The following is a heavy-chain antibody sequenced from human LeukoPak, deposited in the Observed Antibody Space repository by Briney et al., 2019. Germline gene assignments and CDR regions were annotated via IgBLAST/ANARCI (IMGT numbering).Heavy chain of an antibody. V-gene: IGHV4-59*01. CDR3: VRYLDY. J-gene: IGHJ4*02. CDR1: GCSFSSYY. CDR2: IYYSGST. Sequence: SETLSLTCTVSGCSFSSYYWSWIRQPPGKGLEWIGYIYYSGSTNYNPSFKSRVTISAETSRNQFSLKLTYGTLSDPALFYFVRYLDYWGQGILVTVSS. D-gene: IGHD3-9*01.